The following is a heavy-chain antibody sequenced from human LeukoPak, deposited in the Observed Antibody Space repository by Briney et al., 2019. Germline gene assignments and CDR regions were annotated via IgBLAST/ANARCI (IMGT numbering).Heavy chain of an antibody. CDR3: ARAPMSCSSTSCYAAYFDY. J-gene: IGHJ4*02. CDR2: IYTSGSA. D-gene: IGHD2-2*01. V-gene: IGHV4-61*02. CDR1: GGSNSSGSYY. Sequence: PSETLSLTCTISGGSNSSGSYYWSWIRQPAGKGLEWIGRIYTSGSANYNPSLRSRVTISVDTSKNQISLKLSSVTAADTAVYYCARAPMSCSSTSCYAAYFDYWGQGTLVTVSS.